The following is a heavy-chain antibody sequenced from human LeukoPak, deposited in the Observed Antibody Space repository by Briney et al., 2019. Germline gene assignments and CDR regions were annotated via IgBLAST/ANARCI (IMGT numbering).Heavy chain of an antibody. CDR1: GITLSDYW. V-gene: IGHV3-74*03. D-gene: IGHD2-8*01. CDR3: VRGGHKVYIETSRYYYGLDV. Sequence: AGGSLRLSCAASGITLSDYWMYWVRQGPGKGLVHVSRIESDGTRRVYADSVKGRFTISRDNTKNTMYLQMNSLRAEATAVYYCVRGGHKVYIETSRYYYGLDVWGQGATVTVSS. J-gene: IGHJ6*02. CDR2: IESDGTRR.